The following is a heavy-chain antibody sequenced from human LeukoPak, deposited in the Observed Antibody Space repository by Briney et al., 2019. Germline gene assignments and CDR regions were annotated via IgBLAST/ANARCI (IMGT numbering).Heavy chain of an antibody. Sequence: GGSLRLSCAASGFTFSSYWMTWVRQAPGKGLEWVANIKQDESEKYYVDSVKGRFTISRDNAKSSLYLQMNSLRAEDTAVYYCARALDSSSSRYQAFEEWGQGTLVTVSS. CDR2: IKQDESEK. V-gene: IGHV3-7*01. D-gene: IGHD2-2*01. CDR3: ARALDSSSSRYQAFEE. CDR1: GFTFSSYW. J-gene: IGHJ4*02.